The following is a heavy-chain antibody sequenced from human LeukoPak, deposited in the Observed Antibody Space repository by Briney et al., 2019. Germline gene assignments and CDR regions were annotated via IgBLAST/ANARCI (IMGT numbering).Heavy chain of an antibody. Sequence: GSLRLSCAASGFTFSSYSMNWVRQAPGKGLEWVSSISSSSSYIYYADSVKGRFTISRDSAKNSLYLQMNSLRAEDTAVYYCARGARGYSGYDPSIDAFDIWGQGTMVTVSS. CDR2: ISSSSSYI. D-gene: IGHD5-12*01. J-gene: IGHJ3*02. V-gene: IGHV3-21*01. CDR1: GFTFSSYS. CDR3: ARGARGYSGYDPSIDAFDI.